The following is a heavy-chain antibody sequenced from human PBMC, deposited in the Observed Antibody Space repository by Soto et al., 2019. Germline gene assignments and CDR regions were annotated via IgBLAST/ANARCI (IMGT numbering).Heavy chain of an antibody. V-gene: IGHV3-11*01. CDR1: GFTFSNYY. CDR2: ISISGGTI. Sequence: LRLSCAASGFTFSNYYMSWIRQAPGKGLEWLSYISISGGTIYYADSVKGRFSISRDNAKNSLYLQLSSLRAEDTAVYFCARERARVFDSWGQGTLVTVSS. CDR3: ARERARVFDS. J-gene: IGHJ4*02.